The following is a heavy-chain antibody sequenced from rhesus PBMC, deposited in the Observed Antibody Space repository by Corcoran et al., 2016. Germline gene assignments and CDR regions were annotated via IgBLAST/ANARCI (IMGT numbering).Heavy chain of an antibody. CDR1: GFTFSDYY. V-gene: IGHV3-178*01. D-gene: IGHD1-38*01. CDR2: SSKGGGRP. Sequence: EVQLVESGGGLAKPGGSLRLSCAASGFTFSDYYLDWVRQAPGKGLAGVSRSSKGGGRPWFADSVKVRSTISRENAKNTLYLQMNSRRAEDTAVYYCASSPGNRFDVWGPGVLVTVSS. CDR3: ASSPGNRFDV. J-gene: IGHJ5-1*01.